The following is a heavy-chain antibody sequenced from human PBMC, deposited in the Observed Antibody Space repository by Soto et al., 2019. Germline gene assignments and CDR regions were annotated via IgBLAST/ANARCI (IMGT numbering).Heavy chain of an antibody. Sequence: QVQLVESGGGVVQPGGSLRLSCAARGFALSPYTIHWVRQAPGKGLEWVAGLSSDGSNNFYPDSVKGRITISRDNSKTTVHLQINNLRPEDTAIYYCAKDAEMHVTRLLSYFALDLWGRGTTVTVSS. CDR2: LSSDGSNN. V-gene: IGHV3-30-3*01. J-gene: IGHJ6*02. D-gene: IGHD3-10*01. CDR3: AKDAEMHVTRLLSYFALDL. CDR1: GFALSPYT.